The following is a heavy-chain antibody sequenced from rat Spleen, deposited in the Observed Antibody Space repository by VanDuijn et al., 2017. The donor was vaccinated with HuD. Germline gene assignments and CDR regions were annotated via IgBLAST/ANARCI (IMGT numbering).Heavy chain of an antibody. CDR1: GFSLTDYS. D-gene: IGHD1-2*01. CDR3: ASHYSSYRGDWFAY. V-gene: IGHV2S63*01. J-gene: IGHJ3*01. CDR2: MWSGGST. Sequence: EVQLKESGPGLVQPSQTLSLTCTVSGFSLTDYSVHWVRQPPGKGLEWMGVMWSGGSTAYNSALKSRLSISRDTSKSQVFLKMNSVQTEDTAMYFCASHYSSYRGDWFAYWGQGTLVTVSS.